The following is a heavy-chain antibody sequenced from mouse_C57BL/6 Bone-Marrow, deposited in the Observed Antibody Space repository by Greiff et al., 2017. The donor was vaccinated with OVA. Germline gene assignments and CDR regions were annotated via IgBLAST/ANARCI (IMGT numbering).Heavy chain of an antibody. D-gene: IGHD1-1*01. CDR1: GFNIKNTY. V-gene: IGHV14-3*01. CDR2: IDPANDNT. CDR3: ARGNFGSSFYAMDY. Sequence: EVQLVESVAELVRPGASVKLSCTASGFNIKNTYMHWVKQRPEQGLEWIGRIDPANDNTKYAPKFPGKATMTADTSSNTAYLQLSSLSSEDTAVYCCARGNFGSSFYAMDYWGQGTSVTVSS. J-gene: IGHJ4*01.